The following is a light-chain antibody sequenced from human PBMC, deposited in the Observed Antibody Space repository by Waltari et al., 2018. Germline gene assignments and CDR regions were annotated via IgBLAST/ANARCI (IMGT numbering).Light chain of an antibody. CDR2: DAS. J-gene: IGKJ3*01. V-gene: IGKV3-11*01. CDR3: QQRSNWRFT. CDR1: QSVSSY. Sequence: EIVFTQSPATLSLSPGERATLPCRASQSVSSYLAWYQQKPGQAPRLLIYDASNRATGIPARFSGSGSGTDFTLTISSLEPEDFAVYYCQQRSNWRFTFGPGTKVDIK.